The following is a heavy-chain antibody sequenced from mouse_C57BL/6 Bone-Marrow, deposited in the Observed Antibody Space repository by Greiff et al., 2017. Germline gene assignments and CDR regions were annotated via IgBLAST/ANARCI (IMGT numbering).Heavy chain of an antibody. V-gene: IGHV1-55*01. CDR2: IYPGSGST. Sequence: QVQLQQPGAELVKPGASVKMSCKASGYTFTSYWITWVKQRPGQGLEWIGDIYPGSGSTNYNEKFKSKDTLTVDTSSSTAYMQLSSLTSEDSAVYYCARYPTYYSNPYYFDYWGQGTTLTVSS. J-gene: IGHJ2*01. D-gene: IGHD2-5*01. CDR1: GYTFTSYW. CDR3: ARYPTYYSNPYYFDY.